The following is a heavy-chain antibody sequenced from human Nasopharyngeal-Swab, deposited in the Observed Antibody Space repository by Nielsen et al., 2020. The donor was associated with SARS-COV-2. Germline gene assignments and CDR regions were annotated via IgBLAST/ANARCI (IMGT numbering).Heavy chain of an antibody. CDR3: AKDILPGRYDRTYDAFDI. CDR1: GFTFSSYA. Sequence: GESLKISCAASGFTFSSYAMSWVRQAPGKGLEWVSAISGSGGSTYYADSVKGRLTISRDNSKNTLYLQMNSLRAEDTAVYYCAKDILPGRYDRTYDAFDIWGQGTMVTVSS. CDR2: ISGSGGST. D-gene: IGHD3-22*01. J-gene: IGHJ3*02. V-gene: IGHV3-23*01.